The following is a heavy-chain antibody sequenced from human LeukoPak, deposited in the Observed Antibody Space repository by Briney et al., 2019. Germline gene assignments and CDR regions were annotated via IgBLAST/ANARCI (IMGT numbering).Heavy chain of an antibody. V-gene: IGHV3-33*01. D-gene: IGHD6-13*01. J-gene: IGHJ5*02. CDR3: AREGSSWYSNWFDP. CDR1: GFTFSSYG. Sequence: GRSLRLSCAASGFTFSSYGMHWVRQAPGKGLEWVAVIWYDGSNKYYADSVKGRFTISRDNSKNTLYLQMNSLRAEDTAVYYCAREGSSWYSNWFDPWGQGTPVTVSS. CDR2: IWYDGSNK.